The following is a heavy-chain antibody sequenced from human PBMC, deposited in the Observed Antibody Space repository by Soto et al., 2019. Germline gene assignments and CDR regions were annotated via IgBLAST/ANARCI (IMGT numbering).Heavy chain of an antibody. Sequence: SETLSLTCTVSGGSISSSSYYWGWIRQPPGKGLEWIGSIYYSGSTYYNPSLKSRVTISVDTSKNQFSLKLSSVTAADTAVYYCARVAGYSSGWYVVYWGQGTLVTVSS. J-gene: IGHJ4*02. CDR1: GGSISSSSYY. CDR2: IYYSGST. D-gene: IGHD6-19*01. CDR3: ARVAGYSSGWYVVY. V-gene: IGHV4-39*01.